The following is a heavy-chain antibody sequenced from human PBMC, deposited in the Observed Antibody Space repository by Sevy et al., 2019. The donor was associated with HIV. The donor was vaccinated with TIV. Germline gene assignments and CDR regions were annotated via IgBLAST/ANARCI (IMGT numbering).Heavy chain of an antibody. V-gene: IGHV3-33*01. J-gene: IGHJ4*02. CDR1: GFTFSDYV. CDR3: ARDNLLPVMVSMVRGALSYYFDY. D-gene: IGHD3-10*01. Sequence: GGSLRLSCTASGFTFSDYVMHWVRQAPGKGLEWVAVVWYDGINKYYGDSVKGRFTISRDNSKNTLYLQMNSLRAEDMAVYYCARDNLLPVMVSMVRGALSYYFDYWGQGTLVTVSS. CDR2: VWYDGINK.